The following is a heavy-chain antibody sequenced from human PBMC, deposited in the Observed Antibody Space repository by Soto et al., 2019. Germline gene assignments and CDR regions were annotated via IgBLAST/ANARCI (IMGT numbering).Heavy chain of an antibody. CDR2: IKSKTDGGTT. D-gene: IGHD3-22*01. CDR3: TTYHHDGSGYYSCSY. V-gene: IGHV3-15*01. Sequence: GGSLRLSCAASGFTFSDAWMSWVRQAPGGGLEWVGRIKSKTDGGTTDYAAPVKGRFTISRDDSKNTLYLQMNGLNTEDTAVYYCTTYHHDGSGYYSCSYWGQGTLVTVSS. J-gene: IGHJ4*02. CDR1: GFTFSDAW.